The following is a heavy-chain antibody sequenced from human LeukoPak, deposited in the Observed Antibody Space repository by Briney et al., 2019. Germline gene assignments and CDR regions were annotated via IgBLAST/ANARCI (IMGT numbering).Heavy chain of an antibody. CDR2: INQDGSEK. V-gene: IGHV3-7*01. Sequence: GGSLRLSCAASGFTFSNYWMSWVRQTPGKGLEWVANINQDGSEKYSVDSVKGRFTISRDNAKNSLYLHMNSLRAEDTAVYYCASGPLVPDAFDIWGQGTMVTVSS. D-gene: IGHD3-10*01. CDR1: GFTFSNYW. CDR3: ASGPLVPDAFDI. J-gene: IGHJ3*02.